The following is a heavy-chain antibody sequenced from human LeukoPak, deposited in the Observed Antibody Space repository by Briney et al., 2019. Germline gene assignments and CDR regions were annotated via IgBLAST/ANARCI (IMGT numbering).Heavy chain of an antibody. V-gene: IGHV3-66*01. CDR1: GFTFSSYG. J-gene: IGHJ4*02. D-gene: IGHD4-23*01. Sequence: GGSLRLSCAASGFTFSSYGMHWVRQAPGKGLEWVSVIYSGGSTDYADSVKGRFTIARDNSRNTVHLQMNSLRVEDTAMYYCARVPYGGNSIDCWGQGTLVTVSS. CDR3: ARVPYGGNSIDC. CDR2: IYSGGST.